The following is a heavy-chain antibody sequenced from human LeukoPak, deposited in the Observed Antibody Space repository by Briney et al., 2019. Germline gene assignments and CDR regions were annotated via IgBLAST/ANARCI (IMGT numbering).Heavy chain of an antibody. J-gene: IGHJ4*02. CDR1: GYTFTSYY. CDR3: ARRSSSGPSHSDY. D-gene: IGHD3-22*01. CDR2: INPTGGIR. V-gene: IGHV1-46*01. Sequence: ASVKVSCKASGYTFTSYYIHWVRQAPGQGLEWMGIINPTGGIRSYAQKFQGRVTLTRDTSTSTVYMELSSLRSEDTAVYYCARRSSSGPSHSDYWGQGTLVTVSS.